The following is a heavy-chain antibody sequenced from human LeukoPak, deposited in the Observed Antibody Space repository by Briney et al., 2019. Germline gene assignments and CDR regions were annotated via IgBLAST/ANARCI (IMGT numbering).Heavy chain of an antibody. CDR3: ARGPLRFLEWLPSPSFFDY. CDR2: INHSGST. Sequence: PSETLSLTCAVYGGSFSGYYWSWIRQPPGKGPEWIGEINHSGSTNYNPSLKSRVTISVDTSKNQFSLKLGSVTAADTAVYYCARGPLRFLEWLPSPSFFDYWGQGTLVTVSS. V-gene: IGHV4-34*01. J-gene: IGHJ4*02. D-gene: IGHD3-3*01. CDR1: GGSFSGYY.